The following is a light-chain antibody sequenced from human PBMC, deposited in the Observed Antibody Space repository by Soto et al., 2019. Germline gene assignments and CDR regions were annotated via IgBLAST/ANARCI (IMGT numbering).Light chain of an antibody. Sequence: QSVLTQPASVSGSPGQSITISCTGASSDIGGYNYVSWYQQHPGRAPKLMIYEVSNRPSGVANRFSGSKSGNTASLTISGLQAEDEADYYCSSYTRSSGFVFGTGTKGTVL. J-gene: IGLJ1*01. CDR3: SSYTRSSGFV. V-gene: IGLV2-14*01. CDR1: SSDIGGYNY. CDR2: EVS.